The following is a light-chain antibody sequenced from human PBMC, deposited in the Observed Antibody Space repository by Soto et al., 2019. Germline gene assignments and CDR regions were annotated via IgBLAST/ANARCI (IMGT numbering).Light chain of an antibody. CDR3: HQRSNWPLT. V-gene: IGKV3-11*01. CDR2: DAS. CDR1: QSVSSY. Sequence: EIVLTQSPATLSLSPGERATLSCRASQSVSSYLTWYQQKPGQAPRLLMYDASNGATGIPARFSGSGSGTDFTLTISSLEPEDFAVYFCHQRSNWPLTFGGGTKVEIK. J-gene: IGKJ4*01.